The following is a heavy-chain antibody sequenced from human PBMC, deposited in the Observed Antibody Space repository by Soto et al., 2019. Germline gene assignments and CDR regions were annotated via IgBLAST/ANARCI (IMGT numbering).Heavy chain of an antibody. CDR2: INRSGGT. Sequence: TSETLSLTCAVSGGSLSGHYWSWIRQAPGKGLEWIGEINRSGGTNYDPSLKSRVTISVDASKNQFSLQLNSVTAADTAVYYCARAPIIGATFFDYWGQGSLVTVSS. CDR3: ARAPIIGATFFDY. J-gene: IGHJ4*02. CDR1: GGSLSGHY. D-gene: IGHD1-26*01. V-gene: IGHV4-34*01.